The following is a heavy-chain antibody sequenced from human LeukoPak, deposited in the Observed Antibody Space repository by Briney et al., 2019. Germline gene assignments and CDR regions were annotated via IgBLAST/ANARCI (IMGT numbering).Heavy chain of an antibody. CDR3: ARGGVDTAMVKGPFDY. J-gene: IGHJ4*02. CDR1: GYTFTGYY. V-gene: IGHV1-2*04. Sequence: GASVKVSCKASGYTFTGYYMHWVRKAPGKGFEGMEWINPNSGGTNYAQKFQGWVTMTRDTSISTAYMELSRLRSDDTAVYYCARGGVDTAMVKGPFDYWGQGTLVTVSS. CDR2: INPNSGGT. D-gene: IGHD5-18*01.